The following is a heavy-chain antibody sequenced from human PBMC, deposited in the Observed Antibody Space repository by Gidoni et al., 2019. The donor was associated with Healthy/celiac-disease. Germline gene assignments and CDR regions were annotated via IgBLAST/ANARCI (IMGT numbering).Heavy chain of an antibody. CDR1: GGTFSSYA. CDR3: ARDPDYSNYYYYGMDV. D-gene: IGHD4-4*01. J-gene: IGHJ6*02. Sequence: QVQLVQSGAEVKKPGSSVKVSCKASGGTFSSYAISWVRQAPGQGLEWRGGISPIFRTANYAQKVQGRVTITADESTSTAYMELSSLRSEDTAVDYCARDPDYSNYYYYGMDVWGQGTTVTVSS. V-gene: IGHV1-69*01. CDR2: ISPIFRTA.